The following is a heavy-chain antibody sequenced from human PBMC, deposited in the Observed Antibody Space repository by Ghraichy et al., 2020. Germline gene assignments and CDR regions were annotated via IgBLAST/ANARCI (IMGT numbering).Heavy chain of an antibody. Sequence: GGSLRLSCAASGFTFSSYWMHWVRQAPGKGLVWVSRINSDGSSTSYADSVKGRFTISRDNAKNTLYLQMNSLRAEDTAVYYCARDAGGFYYDSSGYYRYYYYGMDVWGQGTTVTVSS. CDR3: ARDAGGFYYDSSGYYRYYYYGMDV. CDR2: INSDGSST. CDR1: GFTFSSYW. D-gene: IGHD3-22*01. J-gene: IGHJ6*02. V-gene: IGHV3-74*01.